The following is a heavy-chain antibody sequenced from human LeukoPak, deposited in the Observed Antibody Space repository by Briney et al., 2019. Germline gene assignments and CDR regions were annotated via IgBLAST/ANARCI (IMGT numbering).Heavy chain of an antibody. D-gene: IGHD5-18*01. V-gene: IGHV3-7*05. CDR3: ARDRGYSTFDI. CDR2: IQQEGSEI. J-gene: IGHJ3*02. CDR1: GFTFSTYW. Sequence: SGGSLRLSCAASGFTFSTYWMSWVRQAPGKGLEWVANIQQEGSEINYVDSVKGRFTISRDNAKNSLYLQMNSLRAEDTAVYYCARDRGYSTFDIRGQGTMVTVSS.